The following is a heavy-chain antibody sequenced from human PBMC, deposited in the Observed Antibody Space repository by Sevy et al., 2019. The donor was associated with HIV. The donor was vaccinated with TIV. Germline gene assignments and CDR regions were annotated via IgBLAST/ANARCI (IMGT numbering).Heavy chain of an antibody. CDR1: GDSVSNNSAS. J-gene: IGHJ6*02. Sequence: SQTLSLTSAISGDSVSNNSASWNWIRQSPSRGLEWLGRAYYGSKWYNDYAVAVKSRITINPDTSKNQLSLQLNSVTPDDKAVYYGSRVEAARPGGYYGMDVWGQGTTVTVSS. D-gene: IGHD6-6*01. CDR3: SRVEAARPGGYYGMDV. CDR2: AYYGSKWYN. V-gene: IGHV6-1*01.